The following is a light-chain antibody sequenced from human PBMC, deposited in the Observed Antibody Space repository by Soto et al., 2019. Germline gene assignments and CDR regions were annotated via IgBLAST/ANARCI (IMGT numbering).Light chain of an antibody. J-gene: IGKJ5*01. CDR1: QSVSSSY. CDR2: GAS. V-gene: IGKV3-20*01. CDR3: QQYGSSPPRIT. Sequence: EIVLTQSPGTLSLSPGERATLSCRASQSVSSSYLAWYQQKPGQAPRLLIYGASSRATGIPDRFSGSGSGTDFTLTISRLEPEDFAVYYCQQYGSSPPRITFGQGTRLKIK.